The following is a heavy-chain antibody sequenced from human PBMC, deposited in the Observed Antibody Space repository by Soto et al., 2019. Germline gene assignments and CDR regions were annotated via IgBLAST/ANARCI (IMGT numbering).Heavy chain of an antibody. CDR1: GFTFSSYA. J-gene: IGHJ6*03. CDR3: AKDLQQLVSYYYYYYMDV. V-gene: IGHV3-23*01. Sequence: GGSLRLSCAASGFTFSSYAMSWVRQAPGKGLEWVSAISGSGGSTYYADFVKGRFTISRDNSKNTLYLQMNSPRAEDTAVYYCAKDLQQLVSYYYYYYMDVWGKGTTVTVSS. D-gene: IGHD6-13*01. CDR2: ISGSGGST.